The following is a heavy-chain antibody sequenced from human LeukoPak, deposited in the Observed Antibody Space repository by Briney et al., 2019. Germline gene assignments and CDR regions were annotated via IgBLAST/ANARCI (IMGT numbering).Heavy chain of an antibody. V-gene: IGHV4-30-2*01. CDR3: ARPTYYYDSSGRRSSRDAFDI. CDR2: IYHSGST. Sequence: ASQTLSLTCTVSGGSISSGGYYWSWIRQPPGKGLEWIGYIYHSGSTYYNPSLKSRVTISVDRSKNQFSLKLSSVTAADTAVYYCARPTYYYDSSGRRSSRDAFDIWGQGTMVTVSS. D-gene: IGHD3-22*01. CDR1: GGSISSGGYY. J-gene: IGHJ3*02.